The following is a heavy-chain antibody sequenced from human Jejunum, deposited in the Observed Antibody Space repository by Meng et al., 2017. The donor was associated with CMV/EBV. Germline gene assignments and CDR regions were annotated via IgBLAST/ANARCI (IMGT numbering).Heavy chain of an antibody. D-gene: IGHD2-8*01. Sequence: NWSREGPEKGLEWVSYITTSETTKYYADSVKSRFTVFRDNAKTSLYLQMNSLRAEDTAVYYCARDRYCHNGVCFAPNTYYFGMDVWGQGTTVTVSS. V-gene: IGHV3-48*03. CDR2: ITTSETTK. CDR3: ARDRYCHNGVCFAPNTYYFGMDV. J-gene: IGHJ6*02.